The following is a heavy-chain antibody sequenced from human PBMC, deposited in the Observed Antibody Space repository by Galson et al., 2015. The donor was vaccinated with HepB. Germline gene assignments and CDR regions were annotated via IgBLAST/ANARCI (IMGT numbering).Heavy chain of an antibody. Sequence: QSGAEVKKPGESLKISCKGSGYTFSSYWIAWVRQMPGKGLEWMGIIDPAASQTTYSPSFDRQVTISADKSLNTAYLRWSTLRASDTAMYYCARQGEGGFYGNFGYISLDSWGQGTPVTVSS. CDR2: IDPAASQT. CDR1: GYTFSSYW. CDR3: ARQGEGGFYGNFGYISLDS. D-gene: IGHD3-16*01. V-gene: IGHV5-51*01. J-gene: IGHJ5*01.